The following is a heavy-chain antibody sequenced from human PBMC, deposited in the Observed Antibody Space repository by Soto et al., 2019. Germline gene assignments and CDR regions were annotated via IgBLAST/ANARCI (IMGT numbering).Heavy chain of an antibody. CDR3: ARRCGSGGSCYSRY. CDR2: ISAYNGYT. V-gene: IGHV1-18*01. CDR1: GYTFSSYG. D-gene: IGHD2-15*01. J-gene: IGHJ4*02. Sequence: QVQLVQSGAEVKKPGASVKVSCKASGYTFSSYGISWVRQAPGQGLEWMGWISAYNGYTNYAQNLQGRVTMTIDTSTSTAYMELRGLTSDDTAVYYCARRCGSGGSCYSRYWGQGTLVTVSS.